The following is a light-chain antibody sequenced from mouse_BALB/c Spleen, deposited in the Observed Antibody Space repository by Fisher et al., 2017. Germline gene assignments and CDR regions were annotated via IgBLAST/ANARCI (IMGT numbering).Light chain of an antibody. CDR1: SSVSSSY. CDR3: QQRSSYPLT. V-gene: IGKV4-74*01. J-gene: IGKJ5*01. Sequence: IVLTQSTAIMSASLGERVTMTCTASSSVSSSYLHWYQQKSETSPKPWIYGTSNLASGVPARFSGSGSGTSYSLTISSMEAEDAATYYCQQRSSYPLTFGAGTKLELK. CDR2: GTS.